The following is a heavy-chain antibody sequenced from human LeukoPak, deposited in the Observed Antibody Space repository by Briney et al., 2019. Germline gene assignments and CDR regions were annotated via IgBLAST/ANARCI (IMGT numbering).Heavy chain of an antibody. CDR2: FDPEDGET. Sequence: ASVKVSCKVSGYTLTELSMHWVRQAPGKGLEWMGGFDPEDGETIYAQKFQGRVTMTEDTSTDTAYMELSSLRPEDTAVYYCATVRSEWESFDYWGQGTLVTVSS. CDR3: ATVRSEWESFDY. CDR1: GYTLTELS. J-gene: IGHJ4*02. V-gene: IGHV1-24*01. D-gene: IGHD1-26*01.